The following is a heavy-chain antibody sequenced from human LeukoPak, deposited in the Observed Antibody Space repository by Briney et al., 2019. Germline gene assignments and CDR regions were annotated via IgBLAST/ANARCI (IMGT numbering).Heavy chain of an antibody. J-gene: IGHJ4*02. CDR2: IYYSGST. D-gene: IGHD6-13*01. CDR3: ARHKGYSSSWYSGPFDY. CDR1: GGSLSSYY. Sequence: SETLSLTCTVSGGSLSSYYWSWIRQPPGEGLGWVWYIYYSGSTNYNPSLKSRVTISVDTSKNQFSLKLSSVTAADTAVYYCARHKGYSSSWYSGPFDYWGQGTLVTVSS. V-gene: IGHV4-59*08.